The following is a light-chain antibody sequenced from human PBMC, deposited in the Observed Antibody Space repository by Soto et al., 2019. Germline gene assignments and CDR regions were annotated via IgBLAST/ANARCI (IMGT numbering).Light chain of an antibody. J-gene: IGLJ1*01. Sequence: VVTQEPSLTVSPGGTVTLTCGSSTGAVTSGHYPYWFQQKPGQAPRTLIYDTSNKHSWTPARFSGSLLGGKAALTLSGAQPEDEADYYCLLSYSGARQKVFGTGTKVTVL. CDR2: DTS. V-gene: IGLV7-46*01. CDR3: LLSYSGARQKV. CDR1: TGAVTSGHY.